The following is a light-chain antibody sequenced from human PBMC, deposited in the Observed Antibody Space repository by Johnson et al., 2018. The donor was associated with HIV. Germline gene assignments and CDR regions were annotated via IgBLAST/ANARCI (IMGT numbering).Light chain of an antibody. CDR3: ATWDSSLSGGGV. CDR2: KNN. J-gene: IGLJ1*01. CDR1: SSTIGNNY. V-gene: IGLV1-51*02. Sequence: QSVLTQPPSVSAPPGQKVTISCSGSSSTIGNNYVSWYQVLPGTAPKLLIYKNNERPSGIPDRFSGSKSGTSATLGITGLQTGDEAEYYCATWDSSLSGGGVVGTGTKVTVL.